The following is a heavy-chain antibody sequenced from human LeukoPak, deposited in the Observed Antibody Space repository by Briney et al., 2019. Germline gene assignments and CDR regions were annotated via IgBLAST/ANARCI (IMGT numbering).Heavy chain of an antibody. CDR3: ARLMTTVTEEIDY. V-gene: IGHV1-3*01. J-gene: IGHJ4*02. CDR2: INAGNGNT. D-gene: IGHD4-11*01. CDR1: GYTFTSYA. Sequence: ASVKVSCKASGYTFTSYAMHWVRQAPGQRLEWMGWINAGNGNTKYSQKFQGRVTITADESTSTAYMELSSLRSEDTAVYYCARLMTTVTEEIDYWGQGTLVTVSS.